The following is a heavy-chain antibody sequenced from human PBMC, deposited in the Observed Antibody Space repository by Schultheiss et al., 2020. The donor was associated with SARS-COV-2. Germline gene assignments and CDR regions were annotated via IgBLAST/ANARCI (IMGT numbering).Heavy chain of an antibody. J-gene: IGHJ3*02. CDR2: IYYSGST. CDR3: ARPGRTISIFGVVTNDAFHI. D-gene: IGHD3-3*01. Sequence: SETLSLTCTVSGGSISSYYWNWIRQPPGKGLEWIGYIYYSGSTNYNPSLKSRVTISVDASKNQFSLKLHSVTAADTALYYCARPGRTISIFGVVTNDAFHIWGQGTMVTVSS. CDR1: GGSISSYY. V-gene: IGHV4-59*12.